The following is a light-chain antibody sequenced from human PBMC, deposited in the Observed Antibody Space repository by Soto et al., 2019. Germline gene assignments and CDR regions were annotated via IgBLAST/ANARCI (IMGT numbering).Light chain of an antibody. CDR2: EVS. CDR1: SSDVGGYNY. J-gene: IGLJ2*01. Sequence: QSALTQPPSASGSPGQLVTISCTGTSSDVGGYNYVSWYQQHPGKAPKLMIYEVSKRPSGVPDRFSGSKSGNTASLTVSGLQAEDEADYYCSSYAGSNEGVFGGGTKLTVL. V-gene: IGLV2-8*01. CDR3: SSYAGSNEGV.